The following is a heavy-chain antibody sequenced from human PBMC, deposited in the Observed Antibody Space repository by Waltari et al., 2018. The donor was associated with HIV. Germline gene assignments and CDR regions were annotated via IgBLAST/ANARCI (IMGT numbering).Heavy chain of an antibody. J-gene: IGHJ6*02. CDR1: GGSVSSDSHY. CDR2: IYYSGST. V-gene: IGHV4-31*03. D-gene: IGHD4-17*01. CDR3: ARDSGLYGTYSHGMDV. Sequence: QVQLQESGPGLVKPSQTLSLTCTVSGGSVSSDSHYWSWIRQHPGKGLEWIGYIYYSGSTYDNPSIKSRVIISIDTAQNHFSLELTSVTAADTAVYYCARDSGLYGTYSHGMDVWGQGTTVTVSS.